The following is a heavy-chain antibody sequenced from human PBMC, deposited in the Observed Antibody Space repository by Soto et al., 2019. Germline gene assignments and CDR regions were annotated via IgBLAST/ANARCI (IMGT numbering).Heavy chain of an antibody. J-gene: IGHJ4*02. Sequence: ASVKVSSKASGGTLSSYAISWVRQAPGQGLEWMGGIIPIFGTANYAQKFQGRVTITADESTSTAYMELSSRRSEDTAVYYCARMISSGWYTLDYWGQGTLVTVSS. CDR1: GGTLSSYA. CDR2: IIPIFGTA. D-gene: IGHD6-19*01. CDR3: ARMISSGWYTLDY. V-gene: IGHV1-69*13.